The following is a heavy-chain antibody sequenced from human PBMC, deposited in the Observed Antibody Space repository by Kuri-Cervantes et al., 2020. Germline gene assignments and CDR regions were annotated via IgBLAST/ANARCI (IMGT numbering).Heavy chain of an antibody. CDR1: GFTFSSYS. D-gene: IGHD3-10*01. V-gene: IGHV3-21*01. CDR3: ARARGVLWFGALQYGMDV. CDR2: ISSSSSYI. J-gene: IGHJ6*02. Sequence: LSLTCAASGFTFSSYSMNWVRQAPGKGLEWVSSISSSSSYIYYADSVKGRFTISRDNAKNSLYLQMNSLRAEDTAVYYCARARGVLWFGALQYGMDVWGQGTTVTVSS.